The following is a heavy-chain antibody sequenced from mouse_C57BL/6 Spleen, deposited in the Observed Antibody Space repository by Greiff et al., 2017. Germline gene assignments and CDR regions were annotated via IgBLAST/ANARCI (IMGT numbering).Heavy chain of an antibody. CDR3: ARDDGYYPAWFAY. V-gene: IGHV5-4*01. CDR2: ISDGGSYT. Sequence: EVTLVESGGGLVKPGGSLKLSCAASGFTFRSYAMSWVRQPPDKRLEWVATISDGGSYTSSPDNVKGRFPISRANAKNNLYLQMSQLKSDDTAMYYCARDDGYYPAWFAYWGQGTLVTVSA. J-gene: IGHJ3*01. CDR1: GFTFRSYA. D-gene: IGHD2-3*01.